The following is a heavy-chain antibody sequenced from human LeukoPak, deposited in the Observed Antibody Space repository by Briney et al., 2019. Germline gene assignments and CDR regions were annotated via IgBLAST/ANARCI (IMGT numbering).Heavy chain of an antibody. J-gene: IGHJ5*02. CDR3: ARAPDSNWFDP. D-gene: IGHD1-14*01. CDR2: IYYSGST. Sequence: SETLSLTCTVSGGSISSGGYYWSWIRQHPGKGLEWIGYIYYSGSTYYNPSLKSRVTISVGTSKNQFSLKLSSVTAADTAVYYCARAPDSNWFDPWGQGTLVTVSS. CDR1: GGSISSGGYY. V-gene: IGHV4-31*03.